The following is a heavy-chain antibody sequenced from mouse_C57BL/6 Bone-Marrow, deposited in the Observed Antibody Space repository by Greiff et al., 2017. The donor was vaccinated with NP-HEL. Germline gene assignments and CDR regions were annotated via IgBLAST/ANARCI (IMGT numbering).Heavy chain of an antibody. CDR1: GFNIKDDY. J-gene: IGHJ4*01. D-gene: IGHD2-4*01. CDR3: TTDDDYDDYAMDY. Sequence: EVQLQQSGAELVRPGASVKLSCTASGFNIKDDYMHWVKQRPEQGLEWIGWIDPENGDTEYASKFQGKATITADTSSNTAYLQLSSLTSEDTAVYYCTTDDDYDDYAMDYWGQGTSVTVSS. CDR2: IDPENGDT. V-gene: IGHV14-4*01.